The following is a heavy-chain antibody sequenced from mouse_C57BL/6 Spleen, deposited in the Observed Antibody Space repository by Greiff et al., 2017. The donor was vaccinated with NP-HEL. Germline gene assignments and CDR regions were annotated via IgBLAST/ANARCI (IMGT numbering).Heavy chain of an antibody. V-gene: IGHV1-43*01. CDR1: GYSFPGYY. Sequence: VQLQQSGPELVKPGASVKISCKASGYSFPGYYMPWVKQSSEKSLEWIGEINPSTGGTSYTQKFKGKATLTVDKSSSTAYMQLKSLTSEDSAVYYCARKGDYYGSSYESYYYAMDYWGQGTSVTVSS. D-gene: IGHD1-1*01. J-gene: IGHJ4*01. CDR3: ARKGDYYGSSYESYYYAMDY. CDR2: INPSTGGT.